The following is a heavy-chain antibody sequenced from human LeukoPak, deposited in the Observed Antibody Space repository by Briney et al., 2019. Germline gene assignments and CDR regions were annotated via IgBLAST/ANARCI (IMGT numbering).Heavy chain of an antibody. D-gene: IGHD3-9*01. CDR2: MSPNSGKT. V-gene: IGHV1-8*01. Sequence: ASVKVSCKTSGYSFTNYDINWVRQATGQGLEWMGWMSPNSGKTGYAQKFQGRVTMTKNTSMSTAYMELSSLTSEDTAVYYCARGRESSKLTSGFQSFDWLSDSFDLWGQGTIVTVSS. CDR1: GYSFTNYD. CDR3: ARGRESSKLTSGFQSFDWLSDSFDL. J-gene: IGHJ3*01.